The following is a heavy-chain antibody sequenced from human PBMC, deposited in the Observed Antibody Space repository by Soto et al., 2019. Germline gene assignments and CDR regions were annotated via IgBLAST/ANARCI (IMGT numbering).Heavy chain of an antibody. CDR2: IYYSGST. CDR3: ARDGLYDRFDY. Sequence: PSETLSLTCTVSGGSISSYYWSWIRQPPGKGLEWIGYIYYSGSTNYNPSLKSRVTISVDTSKNQFSLKLSSVTAADTAVYYCARDGLYDRFDYWGQGTLVNVPQ. D-gene: IGHD3-16*01. V-gene: IGHV4-59*01. CDR1: GGSISSYY. J-gene: IGHJ4*02.